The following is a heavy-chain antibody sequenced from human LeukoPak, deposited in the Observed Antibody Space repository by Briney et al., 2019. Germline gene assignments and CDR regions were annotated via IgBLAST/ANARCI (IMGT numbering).Heavy chain of an antibody. D-gene: IGHD4-17*01. CDR1: GFTFSSYS. CDR2: ISSSSSTI. J-gene: IGHJ6*03. Sequence: GGSLRLSCAASGFTFSSYSMNWVRQAPGKGLEWVSYISSSSSTIYYADSVKGRFTISRDNAKNSLYLQMNSLRAEDTAVYHCASILGDYRPRYYYYYYMDVWGKGTTVTVSS. V-gene: IGHV3-48*01. CDR3: ASILGDYRPRYYYYYYMDV.